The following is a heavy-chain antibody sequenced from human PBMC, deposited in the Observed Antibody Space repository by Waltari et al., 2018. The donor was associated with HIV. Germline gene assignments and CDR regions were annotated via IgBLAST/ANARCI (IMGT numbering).Heavy chain of an antibody. Sequence: EVQLVESGGGLVKPGGSLRLSCAASGCIFSPYRMNWFRQAPGKGLEWVSSISDSSSYIYYADSLKGRFTISRDNAKNSLYLQMNSLRAEDTAVYYCARGRYYYDSSGYYDNLPFDYWGQGTLVTVST. CDR2: ISDSSSYI. CDR3: ARGRYYYDSSGYYDNLPFDY. J-gene: IGHJ4*02. CDR1: GCIFSPYR. V-gene: IGHV3-21*01. D-gene: IGHD3-22*01.